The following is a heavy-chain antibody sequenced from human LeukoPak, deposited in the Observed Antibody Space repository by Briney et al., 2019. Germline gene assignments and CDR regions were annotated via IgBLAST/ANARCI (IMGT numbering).Heavy chain of an antibody. V-gene: IGHV1-18*01. CDR3: ATTNYDFWSGYYRRVDAFDI. D-gene: IGHD3-3*01. Sequence: GASVKVSCKASGYTFTSYGISWVRQASGQGLEWMGWISAYNGNTNYAQKLQGRVTMTTDTSTSTAYMELRSLRSDDTAVYYCATTNYDFWSGYYRRVDAFDIWGQGTMVTVSS. CDR2: ISAYNGNT. J-gene: IGHJ3*02. CDR1: GYTFTSYG.